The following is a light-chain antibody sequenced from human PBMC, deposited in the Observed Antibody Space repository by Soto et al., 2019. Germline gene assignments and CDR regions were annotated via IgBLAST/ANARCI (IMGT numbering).Light chain of an antibody. CDR2: GAS. Sequence: EIVLTQSPGILSLSPGERASISCGASQSITSSFLAWYQQKPGQAPRLFIYGASSRATGIPDRFSGTGAETDFTLTINRLEPEDFAVYYCQQYENSPITFGQGTRLEI. CDR1: QSITSSF. CDR3: QQYENSPIT. J-gene: IGKJ5*01. V-gene: IGKV3-20*01.